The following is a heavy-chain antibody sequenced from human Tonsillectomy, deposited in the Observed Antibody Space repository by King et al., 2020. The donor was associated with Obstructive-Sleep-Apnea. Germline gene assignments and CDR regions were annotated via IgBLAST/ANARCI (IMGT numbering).Heavy chain of an antibody. CDR1: GFTFSSYA. V-gene: IGHV3-23*04. D-gene: IGHD1-14*01. J-gene: IGHJ4*02. CDR3: ASLEPVNSFDY. CDR2: IIGSGGNT. Sequence: VQLVESGGGLEQPGGSLRLSCAASGFTFSSYALSWVRQAPGKGLGWVSAIIGSGGNTYYAESVKGRFTISRDNSKNTLYLQMNSLRAEDTALYYCASLEPVNSFDYWGRGTLVTVSS.